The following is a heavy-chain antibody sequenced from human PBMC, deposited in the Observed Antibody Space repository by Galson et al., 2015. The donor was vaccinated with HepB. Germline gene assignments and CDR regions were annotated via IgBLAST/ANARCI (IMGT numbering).Heavy chain of an antibody. D-gene: IGHD5-18*01. J-gene: IGHJ5*02. CDR3: ASQGDNSYGYWFDP. V-gene: IGHV1-69*01. Sequence: SCKASGGTFSSYAISWARQAPGQGLEWMGGIIPIFGTANYAQKFQGRVTITADESTSTAYMELSSLRSEDTAVYYCASQGDNSYGYWFDPWGQGTLVTVPS. CDR2: IIPIFGTA. CDR1: GGTFSSYA.